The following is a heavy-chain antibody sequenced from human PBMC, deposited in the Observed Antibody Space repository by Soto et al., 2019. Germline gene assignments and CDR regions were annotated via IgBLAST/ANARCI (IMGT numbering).Heavy chain of an antibody. J-gene: IGHJ2*01. Sequence: QVQLVESGGGVVQPGRSLRLSCAASGFTFSSYAMHWVRQAPGKGLEWVAAISYDGSNKYYADSVKGRFTISRDNSKITLYLQMNSLRTEDTAVYYCARPLWRDDYNWGYFDLWGRGTLVTVSS. D-gene: IGHD4-4*01. CDR2: ISYDGSNK. V-gene: IGHV3-30-3*01. CDR1: GFTFSSYA. CDR3: ARPLWRDDYNWGYFDL.